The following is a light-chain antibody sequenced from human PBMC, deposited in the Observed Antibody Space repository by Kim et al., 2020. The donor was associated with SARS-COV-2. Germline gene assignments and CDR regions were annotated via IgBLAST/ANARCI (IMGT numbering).Light chain of an antibody. CDR2: ETI. CDR1: QNINNW. Sequence: DIQMTQSPSTLSASVGDGVTITCRASQNINNWLAWYQQKPGKAPKLLIYETIRLHTGVPSRFTGSGFGTEFTLTISSLQPDDFATYYCKQYNSYWTFGQGTKVDIK. CDR3: KQYNSYWT. V-gene: IGKV1-5*03. J-gene: IGKJ1*01.